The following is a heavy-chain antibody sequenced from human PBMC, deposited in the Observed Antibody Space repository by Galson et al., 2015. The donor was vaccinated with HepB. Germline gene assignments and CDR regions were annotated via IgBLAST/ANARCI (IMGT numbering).Heavy chain of an antibody. CDR2: IIPIFGTA. J-gene: IGHJ6*02. D-gene: IGHD3-10*01. V-gene: IGHV1-69*13. CDR1: GGTFSSYA. CDR3: ARATRYYYGSGTVNYYYYGMDV. Sequence: SVKVSCKASGGTFSSYAISWVRQAPGQGLEWMGGIIPIFGTANYAQKFQGRVTITADESTSTAYMELSSLRSEDTAVYYCARATRYYYGSGTVNYYYYGMDVWGQGTTVTVSS.